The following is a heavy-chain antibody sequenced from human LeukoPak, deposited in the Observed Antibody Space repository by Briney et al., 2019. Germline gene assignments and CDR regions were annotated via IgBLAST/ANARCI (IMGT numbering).Heavy chain of an antibody. J-gene: IGHJ6*02. CDR2: IDHSGST. V-gene: IGHV4-34*01. D-gene: IGHD1-26*01. Sequence: SETLSLTCAVYGESFSGYCWTWIRQPPGKGLEWIGEIDHSGSTNYNPSLKSRVTISIDTPKNQVSLRLRSVTAADTAVYYCARTGYGRDYYGMDVWGQGTTVTVSS. CDR3: ARTGYGRDYYGMDV. CDR1: GESFSGYC.